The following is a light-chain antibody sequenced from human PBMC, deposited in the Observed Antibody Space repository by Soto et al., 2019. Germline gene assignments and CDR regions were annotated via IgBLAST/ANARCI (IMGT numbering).Light chain of an antibody. V-gene: IGLV2-14*01. Sequence: QSALTQPASVSGSPGQSITISCTGTSSDVGGYNYVSWYQQHPVKAPKLMIYDVTNRPSGVSDRFSGSKSGNTASLTISGRQAEDEAVYYYTSYTSSSTPYFFGTGTKLTAL. CDR2: DVT. CDR1: SSDVGGYNY. J-gene: IGLJ1*01. CDR3: TSYTSSSTPYF.